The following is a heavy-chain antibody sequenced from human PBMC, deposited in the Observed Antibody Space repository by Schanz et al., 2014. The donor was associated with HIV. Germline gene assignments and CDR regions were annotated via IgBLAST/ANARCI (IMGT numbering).Heavy chain of an antibody. CDR1: GGTFRSNA. V-gene: IGHV1-69*01. Sequence: QVQLVQSGAEVKKTGSSVKVSCKASGGTFRSNAITWVRQAPGQGLEWIGHFNVMLSKINSAQKFQGRVTITADESTSTAYMELSSLRSEDTAVYYCARGGSGSYGWAGDWFDPWGQGTLVTVSS. CDR2: FNVMLSKI. CDR3: ARGGSGSYGWAGDWFDP. D-gene: IGHD1-26*01. J-gene: IGHJ5*02.